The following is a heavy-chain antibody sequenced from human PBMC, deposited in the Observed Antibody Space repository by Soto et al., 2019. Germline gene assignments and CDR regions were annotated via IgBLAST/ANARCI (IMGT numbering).Heavy chain of an antibody. CDR2: ISNDDSNK. D-gene: IGHD2-15*01. J-gene: IGHJ6*02. V-gene: IGHV3-30*18. CDR3: AKVRGGYAKYYGMDF. Sequence: PGGSLRLSCAASGFTISSYGMHWVRQAPRTGLERVAVISNDDSNKYYADPVQSRFTISRENSKNKLYLQMISLRAADETVYYCAKVRGGYAKYYGMDFWGQGPRLTSP. CDR1: GFTISSYG.